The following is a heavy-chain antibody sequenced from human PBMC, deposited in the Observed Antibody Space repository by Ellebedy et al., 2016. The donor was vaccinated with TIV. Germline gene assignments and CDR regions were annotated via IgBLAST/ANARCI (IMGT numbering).Heavy chain of an antibody. CDR3: AKDGGSGVWGSYRYYDY. V-gene: IGHV3-30*18. Sequence: GESLKISCAASGFTFNSYGMHWVRQAPGKGLEWVAVISCDGSNKYYADSVKGRFTISRDISKNTLYLQMNSLRAEDTAVYYCAKDGGSGVWGSYRYYDYWGQGTLVTVSS. CDR2: ISCDGSNK. D-gene: IGHD3-16*02. CDR1: GFTFNSYG. J-gene: IGHJ4*02.